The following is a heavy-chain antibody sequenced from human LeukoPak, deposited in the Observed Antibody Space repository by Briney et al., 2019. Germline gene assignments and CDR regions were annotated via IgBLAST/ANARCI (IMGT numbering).Heavy chain of an antibody. V-gene: IGHV5-10-1*01. CDR3: ARHSAGIVVAGK. CDR2: IDPSDAYT. Sequence: GESLKISCQGSGYRFTTYWFSWVPRMPGKGLGWVGRIDPSDAYTNYSPSFQGHVSISADKSISTVYLQWSSLKASDTAMYYCARHSAGIVVAGKWGQGTLVTVSS. D-gene: IGHD6-19*01. J-gene: IGHJ4*02. CDR1: GYRFTTYW.